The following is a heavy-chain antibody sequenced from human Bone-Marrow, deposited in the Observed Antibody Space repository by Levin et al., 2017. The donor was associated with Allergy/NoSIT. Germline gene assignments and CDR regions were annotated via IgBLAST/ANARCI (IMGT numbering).Heavy chain of an antibody. CDR2: ISYDGSNK. V-gene: IGHV3-30*18. CDR1: GFTFSSYG. CDR3: AKDGGYSRHFDY. D-gene: IGHD6-13*01. Sequence: LSLTCAASGFTFSSYGMHWVRQAPGKGLEWVAVISYDGSNKYYADSVKGRFTISRDNSKNTLYLQMNSLRAEDTAVYYCAKDGGYSRHFDYWGQGTLVTVSS. J-gene: IGHJ4*02.